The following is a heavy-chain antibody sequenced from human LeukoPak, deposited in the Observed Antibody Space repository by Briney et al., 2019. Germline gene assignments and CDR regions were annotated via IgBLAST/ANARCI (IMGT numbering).Heavy chain of an antibody. CDR3: ARGRDLSSIAARRFDP. J-gene: IGHJ5*02. D-gene: IGHD6-6*01. CDR1: DYSISSAYY. Sequence: PSETLSLTCAVSDYSISSAYYWGWIRQPPGKGLEWIGSIYHSGSTNYNPSLKSRVPISVDTSKNQFSLKLSSVTAADTAVYYCARGRDLSSIAARRFDPWGQGTLVTVSS. CDR2: IYHSGST. V-gene: IGHV4-38-2*01.